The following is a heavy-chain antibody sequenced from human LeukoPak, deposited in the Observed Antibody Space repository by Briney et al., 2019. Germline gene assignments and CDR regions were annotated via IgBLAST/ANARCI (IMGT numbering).Heavy chain of an antibody. V-gene: IGHV1-69*13. CDR1: GGTFSRYA. D-gene: IGHD2-2*01. Sequence: SVKVSCKASGGTFSRYAFTWVRQAPGQGLEWMGGIIPIFGTSSYAQKFQGRVTITADEFTSTVSMDLSSLRSEDTAVYYCARLFTPRYCSTSSCYWKGWFDPWGQGTLVTVSS. J-gene: IGHJ5*02. CDR3: ARLFTPRYCSTSSCYWKGWFDP. CDR2: IIPIFGTS.